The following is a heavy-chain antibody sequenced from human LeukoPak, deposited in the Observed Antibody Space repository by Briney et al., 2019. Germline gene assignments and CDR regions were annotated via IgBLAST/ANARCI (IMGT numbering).Heavy chain of an antibody. J-gene: IGHJ4*02. V-gene: IGHV1-69*04. CDR1: GGTFSSYT. Sequence: SVRVSCKASGGTFSSYTISWVRQAPGQGLEWMGRIIPILGIANYAQKFQGRVTITADKSTSTAYMELSSLRSEDTAVYYCARDPWLAYCGGDCYWVWGQGTLVTVSS. CDR3: ARDPWLAYCGGDCYWV. CDR2: IIPILGIA. D-gene: IGHD2-21*01.